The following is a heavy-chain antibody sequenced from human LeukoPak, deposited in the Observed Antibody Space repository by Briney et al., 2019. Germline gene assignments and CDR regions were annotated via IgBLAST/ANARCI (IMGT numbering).Heavy chain of an antibody. Sequence: PGGSLRLSCAASGFTFDDYAMHWVRQVPGRGLERVSRISWNSRSIGYADSVKGRFTISRDNGRNSLYLQMNTLRVEDMAFYYCVKDMGSGGSGWYFDLWGRGTLVTVSS. CDR1: GFTFDDYA. CDR3: VKDMGSGGSGWYFDL. V-gene: IGHV3-9*03. CDR2: ISWNSRSI. J-gene: IGHJ2*01. D-gene: IGHD1-26*01.